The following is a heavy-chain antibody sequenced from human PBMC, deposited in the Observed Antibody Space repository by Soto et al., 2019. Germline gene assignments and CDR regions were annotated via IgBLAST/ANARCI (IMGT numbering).Heavy chain of an antibody. CDR2: ISGSGGST. D-gene: IGHD6-13*01. J-gene: IGHJ4*02. CDR3: AKDSHSSSWHRTPYYFDY. V-gene: IGHV3-23*01. CDR1: GFTFSSYA. Sequence: GGSLRLSCAASGFTFSSYAMSWVRQAPGKGLEWVSAISGSGGSTYYADSVKGQFTISRDNSKNTLYLQMNSLRAEDTAVYYCAKDSHSSSWHRTPYYFDYWGQGTLVTVSS.